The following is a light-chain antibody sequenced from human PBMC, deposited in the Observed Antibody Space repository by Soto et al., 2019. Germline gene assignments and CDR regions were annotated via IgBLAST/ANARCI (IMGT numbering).Light chain of an antibody. Sequence: LTQPASVSGSPGQSVTISCTGTSSDVGSYNLVSWYQQHPGKAPQLMIYEVNERPAGVSNRFSGSRSGNTASLTISGLQAEDEADYYCCSFARSRILFGTGTKVTVL. CDR3: CSFARSRIL. J-gene: IGLJ1*01. V-gene: IGLV2-23*02. CDR2: EVN. CDR1: SSDVGSYNL.